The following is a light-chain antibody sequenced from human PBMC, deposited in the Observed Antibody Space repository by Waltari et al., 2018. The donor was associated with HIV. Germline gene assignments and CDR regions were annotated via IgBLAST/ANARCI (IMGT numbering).Light chain of an antibody. J-gene: IGLJ3*02. CDR3: TSHTLTRILL. V-gene: IGLV2-14*01. CDR2: GFN. Sequence: QSALTQPASLSGSPGQSITISCTGSSLDIGLYDFVSLYKPLPTTAPQLIIFGFNRRPPGVTSRFSASKSGDVASLTISGLHTEDEADYYCTSHTLTRILLFGGGTRLTVL. CDR1: SLDIGLYDF.